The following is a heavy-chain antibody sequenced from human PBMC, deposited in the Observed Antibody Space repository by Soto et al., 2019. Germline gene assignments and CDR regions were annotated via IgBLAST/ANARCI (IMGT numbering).Heavy chain of an antibody. CDR1: GYIFRNNW. D-gene: IGHD3-22*01. J-gene: IGHJ4*02. V-gene: IGHV5-10-1*01. Sequence: GESLKISCAASGYIFRNNWITWVRQKPGKGLGWMGRIDLSDSYKSYSPSFQGHVSFSADTSISTAYLEWSSLRASDTAICYCARHGGAHYDSSGYHYALDYWGQGTQVTVYS. CDR2: IDLSDSYK. CDR3: ARHGGAHYDSSGYHYALDY.